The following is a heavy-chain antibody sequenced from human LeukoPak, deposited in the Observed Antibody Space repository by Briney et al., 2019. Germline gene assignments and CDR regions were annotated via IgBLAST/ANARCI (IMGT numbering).Heavy chain of an antibody. V-gene: IGHV4-59*02. J-gene: IGHJ4*02. CDR3: ARAGTGWAFDY. D-gene: IGHD6-19*01. CDR1: GASVNTYY. CDR2: MFYSGNS. Sequence: SETLSLTCTVSGASVNTYYWSWIRQPPGKGLEWIGYMFYSGNSNYSPSLKSRVTISVDTSKNQLPLKVRSVTAADTAVYYCARAGTGWAFDYWGQGTLVTVSS.